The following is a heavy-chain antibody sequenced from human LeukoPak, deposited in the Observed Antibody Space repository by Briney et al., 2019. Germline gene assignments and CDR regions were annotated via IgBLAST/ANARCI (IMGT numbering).Heavy chain of an antibody. Sequence: PGGSLRLSCAASGFTFSSYGMHWVRQAPGKGLEWVAVISYDGSNKYYADSVKGRFTISRDNPKNTLYLQMNSLRAKDTAVYYCAKDRPPECSSTSCFAEYFQHWGQGTLVTVSS. V-gene: IGHV3-30*18. CDR3: AKDRPPECSSTSCFAEYFQH. CDR1: GFTFSSYG. D-gene: IGHD2-2*01. J-gene: IGHJ1*01. CDR2: ISYDGSNK.